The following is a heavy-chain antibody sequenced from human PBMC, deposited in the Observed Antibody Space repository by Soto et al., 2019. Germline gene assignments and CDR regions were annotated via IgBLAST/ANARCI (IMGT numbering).Heavy chain of an antibody. J-gene: IGHJ4*02. CDR3: AKRRGAGGHFDY. D-gene: IGHD2-15*01. Sequence: DVQLLESGGGLVQPEGSLRLSCAASGFTFSSYAMGWVRQGPGKGLEWVAVVSIGGSTHYADSVRGRFTISRDNSKNTLSPQTNSLTAEDTAVYFCAKRRGAGGHFDYWGQGALVTVSS. CDR1: GFTFSSYA. V-gene: IGHV3-23*01. CDR2: VSIGGST.